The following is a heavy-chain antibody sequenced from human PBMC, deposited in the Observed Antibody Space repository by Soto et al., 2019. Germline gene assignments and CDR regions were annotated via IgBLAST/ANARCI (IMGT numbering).Heavy chain of an antibody. CDR3: AKRRVRAEWLLIAYYGMDV. CDR2: ISGSGGST. CDR1: GFTFSSYA. J-gene: IGHJ6*02. Sequence: EVQLLESGGGLVQPGGSLRLSCAASGFTFSSYAMSWVRQAPGKGLEWVSAISGSGGSTYYADSVKGRFTISRDNSKNTLYLQMNSLRAEDTAVYYCAKRRVRAEWLLIAYYGMDVWGQGTTVTVSS. V-gene: IGHV3-23*01. D-gene: IGHD3-3*01.